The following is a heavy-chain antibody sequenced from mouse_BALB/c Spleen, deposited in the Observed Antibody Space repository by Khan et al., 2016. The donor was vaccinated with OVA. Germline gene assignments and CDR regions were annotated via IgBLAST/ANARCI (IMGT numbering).Heavy chain of an antibody. CDR2: IWSAGST. V-gene: IGHV2-6-1*01. Sequence: QVQLKESGPGLAAPSQSLSITCTISGFSLTIYGVHWVRQPPGKGLEWLAVIWSAGSTSYNSALKSRLTITKDNSQSQVFLKMNSLQTDDTAIYFCARQPYYHYNIMDYWGQGTSVTVSS. D-gene: IGHD2-10*01. CDR1: GFSLTIYG. J-gene: IGHJ4*01. CDR3: ARQPYYHYNIMDY.